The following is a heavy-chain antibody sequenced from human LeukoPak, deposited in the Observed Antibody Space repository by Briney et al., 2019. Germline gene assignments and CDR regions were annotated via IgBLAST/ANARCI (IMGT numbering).Heavy chain of an antibody. Sequence: GGSLRLSCAASGFTFSSSAMSWVRQAPGKGLEWVSAISNNGGYTYYADSVQGRFTISRDNSKSTLCLQMNSLRAEDTAVYYCAKRRLGRDGYSRALFDYWGQGTLVTVSS. CDR3: AKRRLGRDGYSRALFDY. J-gene: IGHJ4*02. D-gene: IGHD5-24*01. V-gene: IGHV3-23*01. CDR1: GFTFSSSA. CDR2: ISNNGGYT.